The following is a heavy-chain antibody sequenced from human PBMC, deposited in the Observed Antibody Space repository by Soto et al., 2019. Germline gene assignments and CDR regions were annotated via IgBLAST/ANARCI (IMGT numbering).Heavy chain of an antibody. Sequence: GESLKISCKGSGYSFTSYWISWVRQMPGKGLEWMGRIDPSDSYSNYSPSFQGHVTISVDKSISTAYLQWNSLKASDTAMYYCARRGGNGYYYYFDYWGQGTLVTVSS. CDR2: IDPSDSYS. V-gene: IGHV5-10-1*01. J-gene: IGHJ4*02. CDR3: ARRGGNGYYYYFDY. D-gene: IGHD3-22*01. CDR1: GYSFTSYW.